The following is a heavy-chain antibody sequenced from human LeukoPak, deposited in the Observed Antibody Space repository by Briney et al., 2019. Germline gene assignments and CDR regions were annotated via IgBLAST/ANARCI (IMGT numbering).Heavy chain of an antibody. Sequence: ASVKVSCKASGYTFTSYGISWVRRAPGQGLEWMGWISAYNGNTNYAQKLQGRVTMTTDTSTSTAYMELRSLRSDDTAVYYCARVSVYCSGGSCYSSYGMDVWGQGTTVTVSS. D-gene: IGHD2-15*01. J-gene: IGHJ6*02. CDR2: ISAYNGNT. CDR3: ARVSVYCSGGSCYSSYGMDV. CDR1: GYTFTSYG. V-gene: IGHV1-18*01.